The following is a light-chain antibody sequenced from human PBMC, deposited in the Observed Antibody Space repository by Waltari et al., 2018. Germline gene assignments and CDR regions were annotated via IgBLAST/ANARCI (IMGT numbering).Light chain of an antibody. CDR1: SFNIGLNL. CDR3: TSWDDSLTALL. J-gene: IGLJ2*01. CDR2: RNN. Sequence: QSVLTQPPSASGTPGQTVTISCSGSSFNIGLNLVYWYQQFPGGAPKLVIYRNNQRPSGVPDRFSGSKSDTSASLTISGLRSDDEAYYFCTSWDDSLTALLFGGGTRLTVL. V-gene: IGLV1-47*01.